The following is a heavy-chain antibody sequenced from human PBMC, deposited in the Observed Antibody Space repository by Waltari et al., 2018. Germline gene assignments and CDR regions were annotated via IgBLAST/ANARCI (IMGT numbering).Heavy chain of an antibody. CDR1: GGSISSFY. D-gene: IGHD3-10*01. V-gene: IGHV4-59*01. J-gene: IGHJ4*02. CDR2: IYYSGST. Sequence: QVQLQESGPGLVKPSETLSLTCTVSGGSISSFYWSWIRQPPGKGLEWIGYIYYSGSTNYNPSLKSRVTISVDTSKNQFSLKLSSVTAADTAVYYCARGGSGSRANFDYWGQGTLVTVSS. CDR3: ARGGSGSRANFDY.